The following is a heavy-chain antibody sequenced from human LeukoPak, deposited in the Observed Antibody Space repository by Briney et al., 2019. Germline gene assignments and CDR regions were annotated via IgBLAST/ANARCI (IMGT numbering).Heavy chain of an antibody. J-gene: IGHJ6*03. V-gene: IGHV3-23*01. CDR3: AKVPQMVQGVIKYYYYYMDV. CDR2: ISGSGGST. Sequence: GGSLRLSCAASGFTFSSYGMSWVRQAPGKGLEWVSAISGSGGSTYYADSVKGRFTISRDNSKNTLYLQMNSLRAEDTAVYYCAKVPQMVQGVIKYYYYYMDVWGKGTTVTISS. CDR1: GFTFSSYG. D-gene: IGHD3-10*01.